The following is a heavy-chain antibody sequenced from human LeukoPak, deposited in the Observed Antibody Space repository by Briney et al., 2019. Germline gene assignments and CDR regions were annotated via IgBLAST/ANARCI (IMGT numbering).Heavy chain of an antibody. CDR1: GGTFSSYA. CDR2: IIPILGIA. V-gene: IGHV1-69*04. Sequence: ASVKVSCKASGGTFSSYAIIWVRQAPGQGLEWMGRIIPILGIANYAQKFQGRVTITADKSTSTAYMELSSLRSEDTAVYYCARGPTTVYYGMDVWGQGTTVTVSS. J-gene: IGHJ6*02. D-gene: IGHD1-26*01. CDR3: ARGPTTVYYGMDV.